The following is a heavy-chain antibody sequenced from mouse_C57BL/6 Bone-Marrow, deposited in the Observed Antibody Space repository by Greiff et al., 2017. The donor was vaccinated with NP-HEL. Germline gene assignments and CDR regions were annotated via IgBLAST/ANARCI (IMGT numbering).Heavy chain of an antibody. CDR2: ISDGGSYT. V-gene: IGHV5-4*03. J-gene: IGHJ4*01. Sequence: EVKLVESGGGLVKPGGSLKLSCAASGFTFSSYAMSWVRQTPEKRLEWVATISDGGSYTYYPDNVKGRFTISRDNAKNNLYLQMSHLKSEDTAMYYCAREGVMITTRYYAMDYWGQGTSVTVSS. D-gene: IGHD2-4*01. CDR3: AREGVMITTRYYAMDY. CDR1: GFTFSSYA.